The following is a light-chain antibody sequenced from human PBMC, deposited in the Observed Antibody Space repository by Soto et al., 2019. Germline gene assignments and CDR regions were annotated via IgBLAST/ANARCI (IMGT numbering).Light chain of an antibody. CDR3: QQYADWPLT. Sequence: EIVMTQSPATLSVSPGERATLSCRASQNVRTNVAWFQHKPGQAPRLLIHSTSIRAPGLPARFSGSGSETEFTLTISSLQSEDLAVYYCQQYADWPLTFGGGTNVEIK. CDR1: QNVRTN. CDR2: STS. V-gene: IGKV3-15*01. J-gene: IGKJ4*01.